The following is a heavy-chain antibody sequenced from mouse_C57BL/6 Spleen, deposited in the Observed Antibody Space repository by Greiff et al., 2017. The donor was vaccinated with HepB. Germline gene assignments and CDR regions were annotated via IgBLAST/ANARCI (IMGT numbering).Heavy chain of an antibody. D-gene: IGHD3-2*02. CDR3: AREGQLRPHDYAMDY. CDR1: GYTFTSYW. V-gene: IGHV1-64*01. Sequence: VQLQQPGAELVKPGASVTLSCKASGYTFTSYWMHWVKQRPGQGLEWIGMIHPNSGSTNYNEKFKSKATLTVDKSSSTAYMQLCSLTSEDTAVYYCAREGQLRPHDYAMDYWGQGTSVTVSS. CDR2: IHPNSGST. J-gene: IGHJ4*01.